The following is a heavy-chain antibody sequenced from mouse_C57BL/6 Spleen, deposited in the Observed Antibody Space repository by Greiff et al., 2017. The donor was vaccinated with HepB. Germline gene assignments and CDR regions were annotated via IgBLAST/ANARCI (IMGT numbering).Heavy chain of an antibody. CDR2: INPYNGDT. J-gene: IGHJ3*01. V-gene: IGHV1-37*01. D-gene: IGHD2-5*01. CDR1: GFSFTGSF. Sequence: EVKLVESGPDLVKPGASVKISCKASGFSFTGSFMNWVMQRHGTSLEWIGRINPYNGDTFYNQKLKGKSTLTVDKSSSTAHMELLSLTSEDLAIYYCARYCSNYGGYAYWGQGTLVTVSA. CDR3: ARYCSNYGGYAY.